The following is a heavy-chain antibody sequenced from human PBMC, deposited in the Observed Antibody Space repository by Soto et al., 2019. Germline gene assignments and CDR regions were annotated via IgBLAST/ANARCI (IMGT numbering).Heavy chain of an antibody. Sequence: QVQLVQSVAEVRKPGASVTVSCRSSGDSFNDYYIHWVRQAPGQGFEWMGWINPNGGVTKYAQKVQGWVSTTRDTSVRTVYTQLSRLRSDDTAVYYCARESGGATATLDYYYCDMDVWGTGTTVTVSS. V-gene: IGHV1-2*04. CDR3: ARESGGATATLDYYYCDMDV. D-gene: IGHD5-12*01. CDR2: INPNGGVT. J-gene: IGHJ6*03. CDR1: GDSFNDYY.